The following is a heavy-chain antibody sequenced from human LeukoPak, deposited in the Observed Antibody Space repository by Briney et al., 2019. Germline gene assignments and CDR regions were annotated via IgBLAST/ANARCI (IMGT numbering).Heavy chain of an antibody. Sequence: SETLSLTCTVSGGSISSGGYYWSWIRQPPGKGLEWIGYIYYSGSTYYNPSLKSRVTISVDTSKNQFSLKLSSVTAADTAVYYCARANIAVSSQGAFDIWGQGTMVTVSS. CDR3: ARANIAVSSQGAFDI. V-gene: IGHV4-30-4*01. D-gene: IGHD6-19*01. J-gene: IGHJ3*02. CDR1: GGSISSGGYY. CDR2: IYYSGST.